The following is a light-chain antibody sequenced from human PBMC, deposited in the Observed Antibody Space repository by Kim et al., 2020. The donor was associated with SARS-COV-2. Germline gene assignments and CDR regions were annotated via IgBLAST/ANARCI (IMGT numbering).Light chain of an antibody. CDR1: HSVIRSY. V-gene: IGKV3-20*01. Sequence: GEKAPHSCRATHSVIRSYLDWDHHKTGEGPRLLIYGASSRAPGVPERFSGSGSVTDFTLTISRVEPEDIAVYYCQKYVNALFTFGGGTKVYIK. J-gene: IGKJ4*02. CDR2: GAS. CDR3: QKYVNALFT.